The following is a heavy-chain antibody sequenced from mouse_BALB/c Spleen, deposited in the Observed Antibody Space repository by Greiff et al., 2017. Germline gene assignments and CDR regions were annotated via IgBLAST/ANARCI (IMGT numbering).Heavy chain of an antibody. Sequence: EVHLVESGGGLVQPGGSRKLSCAASGFTFSSFGMHWVRQAPEKGLEWVAYISSGSSTIYYADTVKGRFTISRDNPKNTLFLQMTSLRSEDTAMYYCARGDRDYWGQGTTLTVSS. CDR1: GFTFSSFG. V-gene: IGHV5-17*02. J-gene: IGHJ2*01. D-gene: IGHD3-3*01. CDR3: ARGDRDY. CDR2: ISSGSSTI.